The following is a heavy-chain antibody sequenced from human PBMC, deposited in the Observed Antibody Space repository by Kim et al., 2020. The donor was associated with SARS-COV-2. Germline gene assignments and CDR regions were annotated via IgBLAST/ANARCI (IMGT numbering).Heavy chain of an antibody. D-gene: IGHD5-12*01. V-gene: IGHV4-59*01. CDR3: ARDKALGYGKDAFDI. Sequence: PSLKSRVTISVNTSKNQFSLKVSSVPAADTAVYYCARDKALGYGKDAFDIWGQGTMVTVSS. J-gene: IGHJ3*02.